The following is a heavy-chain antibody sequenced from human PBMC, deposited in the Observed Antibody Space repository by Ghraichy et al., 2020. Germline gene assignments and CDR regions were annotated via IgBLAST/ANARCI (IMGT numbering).Heavy chain of an antibody. D-gene: IGHD1-1*01. CDR3: ARDKIVNWNRILDY. V-gene: IGHV4-59*01. Sequence: GSLRLSCSVSGGSISSNYWNWIRKPPGKGLEWIGYIDYSGSANYNPSLKSRVTMSVDTSKNQFSLKLSAVTAADTAVYYCARDKIVNWNRILDYWGQGTLVTVSS. CDR2: IDYSGSA. J-gene: IGHJ4*02. CDR1: GGSISSNY.